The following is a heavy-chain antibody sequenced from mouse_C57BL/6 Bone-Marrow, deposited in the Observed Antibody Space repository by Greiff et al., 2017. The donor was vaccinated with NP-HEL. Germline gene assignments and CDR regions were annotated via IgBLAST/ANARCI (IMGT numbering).Heavy chain of an antibody. J-gene: IGHJ2*01. CDR2: IHPNSGST. V-gene: IGHV1-64*01. CDR1: GYTFTSYW. D-gene: IGHD1-1*01. CDR3: ARYPNGYGSSLYYFDY. Sequence: QVQLQQPGAELVKPGASVKLSCKASGYTFTSYWMHWVKQRPGQGLEWIGMIHPNSGSTNYNEKFKSKATLTVEKSSSTAYMQLSSLTSADSAVYYCARYPNGYGSSLYYFDYWGQGTTLTVSS.